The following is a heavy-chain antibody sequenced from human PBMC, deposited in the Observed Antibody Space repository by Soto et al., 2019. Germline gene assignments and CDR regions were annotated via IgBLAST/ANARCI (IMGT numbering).Heavy chain of an antibody. CDR1: NASISSRKW. CDR2: IYHSGSI. D-gene: IGHD3-10*01. CDR3: ASKFGELLADAFDI. J-gene: IGHJ3*02. Sequence: QVQLQESGPGLVNPSGTLSLTCTVSNASISSRKWWTWVRQTPGKGLEWIGEIYHSGSINHNPSLKRRVTMSVDKSNNQFSLKMTSVTAADTAVYYCASKFGELLADAFDIWGQGTVVTVSS. V-gene: IGHV4-4*02.